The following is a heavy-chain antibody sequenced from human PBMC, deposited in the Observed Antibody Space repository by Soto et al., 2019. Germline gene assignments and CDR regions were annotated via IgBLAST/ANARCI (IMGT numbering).Heavy chain of an antibody. Sequence: GGSLRLSCAASGFTFSSYAMSWVRQAPGKGLEWVSAITGSGGSTYYADSVKGRFTISRDNSKNTLYLQMNSLRAEDTAIYYCLIPVHRSRSTDYWGQGTLVTGSS. D-gene: IGHD2-2*01. CDR2: ITGSGGST. V-gene: IGHV3-23*01. CDR3: LIPVHRSRSTDY. J-gene: IGHJ4*02. CDR1: GFTFSSYA.